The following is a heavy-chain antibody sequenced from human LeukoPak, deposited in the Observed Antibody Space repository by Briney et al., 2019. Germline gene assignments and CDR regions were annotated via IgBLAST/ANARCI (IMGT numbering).Heavy chain of an antibody. D-gene: IGHD6-13*01. V-gene: IGHV4-59*01. J-gene: IGHJ6*02. CDR3: ARDSSWSPYYYYGMDV. Sequence: SETLSLTCTVSGGSISSYYWSWLRQPPGKGLEWIGYIYYSGSTNYNPPLKSRVTISVDTSKNQFSLKMSSVTAADPAVYYCARDSSWSPYYYYGMDVWGQGTTVTVSS. CDR2: IYYSGST. CDR1: GGSISSYY.